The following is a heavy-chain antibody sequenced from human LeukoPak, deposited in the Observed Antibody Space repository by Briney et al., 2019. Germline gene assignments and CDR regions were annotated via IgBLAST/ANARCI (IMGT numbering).Heavy chain of an antibody. Sequence: SETLSLTCTVSGGSISSYYWSWIRQPPEKGLEWIGYIYYSGSTNYNPSLKSRVTISVDTSKNQFSLKLSSVTAADTAVYYCARGYYDSSGYYYDAFDIWGQGTMVTVSS. CDR2: IYYSGST. V-gene: IGHV4-59*01. D-gene: IGHD3-22*01. CDR3: ARGYYDSSGYYYDAFDI. J-gene: IGHJ3*02. CDR1: GGSISSYY.